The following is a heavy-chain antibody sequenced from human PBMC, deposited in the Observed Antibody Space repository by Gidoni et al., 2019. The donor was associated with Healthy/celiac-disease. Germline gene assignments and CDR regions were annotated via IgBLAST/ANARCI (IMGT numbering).Heavy chain of an antibody. CDR1: GFTFSSYA. CDR2: ISGSGGST. Sequence: EVQLLESGGGLVQPGGSLRLSCAASGFTFSSYAMSWVRQAPGKGLEWGSAISGSGGSTYYADSVKGRFTISRDNSKNTLYLQMNSLRAEDTAVYYCAKDLRNYDFWSGYNWYWGQGTLVTVSS. V-gene: IGHV3-23*01. J-gene: IGHJ4*02. CDR3: AKDLRNYDFWSGYNWY. D-gene: IGHD3-3*01.